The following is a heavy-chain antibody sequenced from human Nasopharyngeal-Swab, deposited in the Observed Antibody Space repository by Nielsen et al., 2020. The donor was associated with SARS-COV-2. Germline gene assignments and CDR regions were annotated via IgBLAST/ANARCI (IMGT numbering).Heavy chain of an antibody. J-gene: IGHJ6*02. D-gene: IGHD5-24*01. CDR1: GYTFTSYD. Sequence: ASVKVSCKASGYTFTSYDINWVRQATGHGLEWMGWMNPNSGNTGYAQKFQGRVTMTRNTSISTAYMELSSLRSEDTAVYYCARDGRWLQLLYYYYGMDVWGQGTTVTVSS. V-gene: IGHV1-8*01. CDR2: MNPNSGNT. CDR3: ARDGRWLQLLYYYYGMDV.